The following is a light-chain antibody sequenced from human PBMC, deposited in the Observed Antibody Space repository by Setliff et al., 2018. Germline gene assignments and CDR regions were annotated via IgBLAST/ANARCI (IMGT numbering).Light chain of an antibody. CDR1: SSDVGSYDL. Sequence: QSVLTQPASVSGSPGQSITISGSGTSSDVGSYDLVSWYQQHPGKAPKLIIYGVSNRPSGVSSRFSGSKSGNTASLTISGLQTEDEADYYCTAYTSGTTYVFGTGTKVTVL. J-gene: IGLJ1*01. CDR2: GVS. CDR3: TAYTSGTTYV. V-gene: IGLV2-14*03.